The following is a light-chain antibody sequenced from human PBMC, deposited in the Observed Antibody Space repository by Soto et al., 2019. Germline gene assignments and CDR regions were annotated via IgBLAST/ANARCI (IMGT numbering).Light chain of an antibody. J-gene: IGKJ2*01. Sequence: EIVMTQSPATLSVSPGERATLSCRASQSVSSNLAWYQQKPGQAPRLLIYGASTRATGIPARFSGSGSGTEFTLTISSLQSEDVAVYYCQQYNNCPHTFGQGTQLEIK. CDR3: QQYNNCPHT. CDR2: GAS. V-gene: IGKV3-15*01. CDR1: QSVSSN.